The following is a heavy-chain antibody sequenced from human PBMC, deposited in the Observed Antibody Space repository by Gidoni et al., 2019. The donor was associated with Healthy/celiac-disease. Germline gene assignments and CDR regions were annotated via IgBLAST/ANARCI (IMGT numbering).Heavy chain of an antibody. Sequence: QVQLVESGGGVVQPGGSLRLSCAASGFTFSSYGMHWVRQAPGKGLEWVAFIRYDGSNKYYADSVKGRFTISRDNSKNTLYLQMNSLRAEDTAVYYCAKDSGDYYDSSGYYENYYYGMDVWGQGTTVTVSS. CDR1: GFTFSSYG. D-gene: IGHD3-22*01. CDR3: AKDSGDYYDSSGYYENYYYGMDV. V-gene: IGHV3-30*02. CDR2: IRYDGSNK. J-gene: IGHJ6*02.